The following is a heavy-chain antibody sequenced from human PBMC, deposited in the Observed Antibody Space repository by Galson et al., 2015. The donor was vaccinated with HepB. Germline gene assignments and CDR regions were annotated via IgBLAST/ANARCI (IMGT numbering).Heavy chain of an antibody. Sequence: LRLSCAASGFTFSSYAMHWVRQAPGKGLEWVAVISYDGSNKYYADSVKGRFTISRDNSKNTLYLQMNSLRAEDTAVYYCARDWGSYYYYGMDVWGQGTTVTVSS. CDR2: ISYDGSNK. D-gene: IGHD3-16*01. V-gene: IGHV3-30-3*01. CDR3: ARDWGSYYYYGMDV. J-gene: IGHJ6*02. CDR1: GFTFSSYA.